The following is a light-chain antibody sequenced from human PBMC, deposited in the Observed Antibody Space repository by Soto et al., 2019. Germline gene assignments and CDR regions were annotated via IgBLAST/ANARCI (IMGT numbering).Light chain of an antibody. V-gene: IGLV1-44*01. CDR3: SSWDDSLEGPV. Sequence: QSVLTQPPSASATPGQTVTISCSGRYSNIGSNFVSWYQRLPGTAPKLLIYSINQRPSGVPDRFSGSKSGTSASLTISGLQSEDEADYFCSSWDDSLEGPVFGGGTKVTVL. J-gene: IGLJ3*02. CDR2: SIN. CDR1: YSNIGSNF.